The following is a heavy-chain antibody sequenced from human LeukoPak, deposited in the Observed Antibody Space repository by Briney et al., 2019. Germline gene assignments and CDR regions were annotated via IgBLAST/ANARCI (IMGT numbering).Heavy chain of an antibody. D-gene: IGHD4-23*01. CDR1: GYTFTNYD. V-gene: IGHV1-8*01. CDR3: ARGADYGGNPWGY. J-gene: IGHJ4*02. Sequence: ASVKVSCKASGYTFTNYDINWVRQATGQGLEWMGWMNPNSVNTGYAQKFQGRVTMTRNTSINTAYMELSSLRSEDTAVYYCARGADYGGNPWGYWGQGTLVTVSS. CDR2: MNPNSVNT.